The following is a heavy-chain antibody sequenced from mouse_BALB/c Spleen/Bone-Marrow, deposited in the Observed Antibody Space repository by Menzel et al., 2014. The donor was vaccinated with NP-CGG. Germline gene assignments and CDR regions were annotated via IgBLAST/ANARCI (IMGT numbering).Heavy chain of an antibody. CDR1: GYTFTSYW. J-gene: IGHJ2*01. V-gene: IGHV1-7*01. CDR3: ARYGNYGGYFDY. CDR2: INPSTGYT. Sequence: QVQRQQSGAELAKPGASVKMSCKAYGYTFTSYWMHWVKQRPGQGLEWIGYINPSTGYTEYNQKFKDKATLTADKSSSTAYMQLSSLTSEDSAVYYCARYGNYGGYFDYWGQGTTPTISS. D-gene: IGHD2-1*01.